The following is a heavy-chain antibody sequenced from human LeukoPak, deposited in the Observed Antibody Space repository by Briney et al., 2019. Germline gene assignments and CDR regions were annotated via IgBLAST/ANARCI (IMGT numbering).Heavy chain of an antibody. CDR3: ARHPPPYSSSWYNWFDP. CDR2: INHSGST. V-gene: IGHV4-34*01. J-gene: IGHJ5*02. D-gene: IGHD6-13*01. Sequence: GSLRLSCAASGFTFSSYEMNWVRQPPGKGLEWIGEINHSGSTNYNPSLKSRVTISVDTSKNQFSLKLSSVTAADTAVYYCARHPPPYSSSWYNWFDPWGQGTLVTVSS. CDR1: GFTFSSYE.